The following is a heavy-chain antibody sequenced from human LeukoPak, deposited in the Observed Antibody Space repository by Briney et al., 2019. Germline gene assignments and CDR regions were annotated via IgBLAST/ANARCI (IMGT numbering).Heavy chain of an antibody. D-gene: IGHD6-19*01. Sequence: PGRSLRLSCAASGFTFSSYAMHWVRQAPGKGLEWVAFISYDGSNKYYADSVKGRFTISRDNPKNTLYLQMNSLRAEDTAVYYCASHRRRIAVAGSDYWGQGTLVAVSS. CDR2: ISYDGSNK. CDR1: GFTFSSYA. J-gene: IGHJ4*02. V-gene: IGHV3-30*14. CDR3: ASHRRRIAVAGSDY.